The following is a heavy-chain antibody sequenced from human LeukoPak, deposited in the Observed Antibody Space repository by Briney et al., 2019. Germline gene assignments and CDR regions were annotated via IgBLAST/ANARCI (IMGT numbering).Heavy chain of an antibody. CDR1: GFTFSSYA. D-gene: IGHD6-19*01. Sequence: PGGSLRLSCAASGFTFSSYAMSWVRQARGKGLEWVSAISGSGGSTYYADSVKGRFTISRDNSKNTLYLQMNSLRAEDTAVYYCAKGLTGYSSGGDYFDYWGQGTLVTVSS. V-gene: IGHV3-23*01. CDR2: ISGSGGST. J-gene: IGHJ4*02. CDR3: AKGLTGYSSGGDYFDY.